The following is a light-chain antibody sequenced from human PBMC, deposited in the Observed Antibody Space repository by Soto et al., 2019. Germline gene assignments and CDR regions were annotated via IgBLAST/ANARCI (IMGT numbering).Light chain of an antibody. CDR2: GAT. V-gene: IGKV3-20*01. J-gene: IGKJ4*01. Sequence: EIVLTQSPGTLSLSPGDRATLSCRASQSVSFSYLAWYQQKAGQAPRLLIYGATSRATGIPDRFSGIEAGTDFTLTISRLEREDFAVYYCQQYGSSPLTFGGGTKMEIK. CDR3: QQYGSSPLT. CDR1: QSVSFSY.